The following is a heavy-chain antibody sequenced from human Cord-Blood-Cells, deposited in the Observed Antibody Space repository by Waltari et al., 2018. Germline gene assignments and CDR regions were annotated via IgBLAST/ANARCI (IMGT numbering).Heavy chain of an antibody. CDR1: GFTFSSYA. CDR3: ARDLGLGKAAAGYFDY. D-gene: IGHD6-13*01. V-gene: IGHV3-30-3*01. Sequence: QVQLVESGGGVVQPGRSLRPSCAAAGFTFSSYAMHWVRQAPGKGLEWVAVISYDGSNKYYADSVKGRFTISRDNSKNTLYLQMNSLRAEDTAVYYCARDLGLGKAAAGYFDYWGQGTLVTVSS. CDR2: ISYDGSNK. J-gene: IGHJ4*02.